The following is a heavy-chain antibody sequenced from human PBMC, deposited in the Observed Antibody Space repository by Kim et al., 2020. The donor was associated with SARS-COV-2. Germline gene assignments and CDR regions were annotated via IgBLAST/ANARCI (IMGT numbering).Heavy chain of an antibody. CDR2: ISYDGSNK. Sequence: WGSLRLSCAASGFTFSSYAMHWVRQAPGKGLEWVAVISYDGSNKYYVDSVKGRFTISRDNSKNTLYLQMNSLRAEDTAVYYCARELLRLGYYYYGMDVWGQGTTVTVSS. D-gene: IGHD2-21*02. J-gene: IGHJ6*02. V-gene: IGHV3-30*04. CDR1: GFTFSSYA. CDR3: ARELLRLGYYYYGMDV.